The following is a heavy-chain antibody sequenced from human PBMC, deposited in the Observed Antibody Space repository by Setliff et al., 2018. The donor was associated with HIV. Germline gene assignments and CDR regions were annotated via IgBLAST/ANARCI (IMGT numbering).Heavy chain of an antibody. D-gene: IGHD3-22*01. V-gene: IGHV3-23*01. CDR3: TTHQTHSSPGEWFQH. Sequence: PGGSLRLSCAASGFTFSSYAMSWVRQAPGKGLEWVSAISGSGGSTYYADSVKGRFTISRDNSKNTLYLQMNSLRAEDTAVYYCTTHQTHSSPGEWFQHWGQGTLVTVSS. CDR2: ISGSGGST. J-gene: IGHJ1*01. CDR1: GFTFSSYA.